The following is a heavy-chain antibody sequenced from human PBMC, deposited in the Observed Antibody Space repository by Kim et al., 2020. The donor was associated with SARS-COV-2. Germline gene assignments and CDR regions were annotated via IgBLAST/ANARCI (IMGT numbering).Heavy chain of an antibody. J-gene: IGHJ4*02. CDR1: GGSFSGYF. Sequence: SETLSLTCAVYGGSFSGYFWSWIRQTPGKGLEWIGQIDHSGSTNYNPSLKSRVTISVDTSKNQFSLNLNSVTVADRAVYYCARGLKGGVTTITAYFDSWGQGALVTVSS. CDR2: IDHSGST. CDR3: ARGLKGGVTTITAYFDS. V-gene: IGHV4-34*01. D-gene: IGHD5-12*01.